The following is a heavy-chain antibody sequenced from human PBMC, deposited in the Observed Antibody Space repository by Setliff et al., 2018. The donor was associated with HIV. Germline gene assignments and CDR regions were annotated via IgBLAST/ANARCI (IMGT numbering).Heavy chain of an antibody. CDR3: ARAVDGSPFYYYYYMDV. CDR1: GGSISNYY. Sequence: PSETLSLTCTVSGGSISNYYWSWIRQPPGKGLQWIGYIYYSGSTNYNPSLKSRVTISVDTSKNQFSLKLSSVTAADTAVYYCARAVDGSPFYYYYYMDVWGKGTTVTVSS. J-gene: IGHJ6*03. D-gene: IGHD1-26*01. CDR2: IYYSGST. V-gene: IGHV4-59*01.